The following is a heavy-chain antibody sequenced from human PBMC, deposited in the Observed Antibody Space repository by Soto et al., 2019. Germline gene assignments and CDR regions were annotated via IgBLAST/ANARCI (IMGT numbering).Heavy chain of an antibody. J-gene: IGHJ6*03. CDR2: IYHSGST. CDR3: ARGYGDYAPYYDYMDV. CDR1: GGSIRSYY. Sequence: QVQLQESGPGLVKPSETLSLTCTVSGGSIRSYYWSWIRQPPGKGLEWIGYIYHSGSTNYNPSLKSRVPISVATSKNQFSLKLSSVTAADTAVYYCARGYGDYAPYYDYMDVWGKGTTVTVSS. V-gene: IGHV4-59*01. D-gene: IGHD4-17*01.